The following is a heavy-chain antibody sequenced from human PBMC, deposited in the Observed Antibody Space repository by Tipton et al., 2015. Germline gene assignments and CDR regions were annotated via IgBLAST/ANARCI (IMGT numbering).Heavy chain of an antibody. V-gene: IGHV1-69*01. Sequence: QSGAEVKKPGSSVKVSCKASGDTFSSYAMSWVRQAPGQGLEWMGGIIPIFGTANYAQKFQGRVTITADESTSTAYMELSSLRSDDTAVYYCARLRFATFGVGPNFYYGMDVWGQGTTVTVSS. CDR2: IIPIFGTA. CDR1: GDTFSSYA. D-gene: IGHD3-3*01. J-gene: IGHJ6*02. CDR3: ARLRFATFGVGPNFYYGMDV.